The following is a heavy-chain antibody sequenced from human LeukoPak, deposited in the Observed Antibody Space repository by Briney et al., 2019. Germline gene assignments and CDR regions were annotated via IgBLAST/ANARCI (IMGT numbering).Heavy chain of an antibody. CDR3: ARQNNFYDEISYYSGSEVFDI. Sequence: ASVKVSCKTSGYTFSAYLIHWVRQAPGQGLEWMGWIAPASGGTNYAQKFQGRVTMTRDTSIPTAYMELSRLTSDDRAVYYCARQNNFYDEISYYSGSEVFDIWGQGTVVTVAS. J-gene: IGHJ3*02. V-gene: IGHV1-2*02. CDR2: IAPASGGT. CDR1: GYTFSAYL. D-gene: IGHD3-22*01.